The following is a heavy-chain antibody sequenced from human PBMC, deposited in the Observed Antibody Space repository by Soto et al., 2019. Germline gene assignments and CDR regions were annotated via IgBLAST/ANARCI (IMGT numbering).Heavy chain of an antibody. D-gene: IGHD4-17*01. J-gene: IGHJ4*02. V-gene: IGHV3-23*01. CDR2: ISRSSNVI. CDR1: GFDFSNYA. CDR3: AKDPNGDYIGAFDD. Sequence: EVQLLESGGDLVQPGGSLRLSCAASGFDFSNYAVTWVRQAQGKGLEWVSSISRSSNVIYYADSVKGRFIISRDNSKNTLYLQMNRLRDEDTARYYCAKDPNGDYIGAFDDWGQGTLVTVSS.